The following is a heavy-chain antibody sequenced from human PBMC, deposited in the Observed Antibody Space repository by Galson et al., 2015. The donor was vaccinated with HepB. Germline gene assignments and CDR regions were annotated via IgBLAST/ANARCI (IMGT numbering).Heavy chain of an antibody. J-gene: IGHJ6*02. V-gene: IGHV1-69*13. CDR3: ARTSCSGGSCCSFYYYYGMDV. CDR1: GGTFSSYA. Sequence: QSGAEVKKPGASVKVSCKASGGTFSSYAISWVRQAPGQGLEWMGGIIPIFGTANYAQKFQGRVTITADESTSTAYMELSSLRSEDTAVYYCARTSCSGGSCCSFYYYYGMDVWGQGTTVTVSS. D-gene: IGHD2-15*01. CDR2: IIPIFGTA.